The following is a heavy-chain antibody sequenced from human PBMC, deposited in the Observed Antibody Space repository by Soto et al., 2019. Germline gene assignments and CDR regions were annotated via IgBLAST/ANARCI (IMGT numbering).Heavy chain of an antibody. CDR2: IWYDGSNK. CDR1: GFTFSSYG. J-gene: IGHJ4*02. Sequence: GGSLRLSCAASGFTFSSYGMHWVRQAPGKGLEWVAVIWYDGSNKYYADSVKGRFTISRDNSKNTLYLQMNSLRAEDTAVYYCARDGPGDSSGYYPVGSDYWGQGTLVTVSS. D-gene: IGHD3-22*01. CDR3: ARDGPGDSSGYYPVGSDY. V-gene: IGHV3-33*01.